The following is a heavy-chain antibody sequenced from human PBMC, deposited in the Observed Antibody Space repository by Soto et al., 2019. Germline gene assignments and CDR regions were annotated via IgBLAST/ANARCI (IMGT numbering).Heavy chain of an antibody. CDR3: ARAHAPTLPFDY. CDR1: GGSIRNVY. V-gene: IGHV4-59*01. CDR2: IFHSGNA. Sequence: KASETLSLTCTVSGGSIRNVYWSWIRQPPGKGLEWIGFIFHSGNAKYNPSLKSRVTISVDTSKNQFSLSLDSVTAADTAVYFCARAHAPTLPFDYWGQGTLVTVSS. D-gene: IGHD2-2*01. J-gene: IGHJ4*01.